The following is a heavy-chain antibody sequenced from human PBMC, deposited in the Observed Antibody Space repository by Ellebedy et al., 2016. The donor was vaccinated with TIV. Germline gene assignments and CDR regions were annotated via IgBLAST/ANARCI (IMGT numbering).Heavy chain of an antibody. CDR3: ARWFGELLYVRWFDP. D-gene: IGHD3-10*01. J-gene: IGHJ5*02. CDR2: LYYTGST. CDR1: GGSIDSSSNY. V-gene: IGHV4-39*01. Sequence: SETLSLTCTVSGGSIDSSSNYWGWIRQPPGKGLEWIGSLYYTGSTYYSPSLKSRVTISVDTSKSQFSLKLSSVIAADTAVYYCARWFGELLYVRWFDPWGQGTLVTVSS.